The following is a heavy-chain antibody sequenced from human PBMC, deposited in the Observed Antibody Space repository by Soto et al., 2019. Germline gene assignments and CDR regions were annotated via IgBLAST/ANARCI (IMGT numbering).Heavy chain of an antibody. J-gene: IGHJ4*02. CDR1: GGSISSYY. Sequence: SETLSLTCTVSGGSISSYYWSWIRQPPGKRLEWIGYIKYSGSTSYNPSLKSRVTISVDTSKNQFSLKLNSVTAADTAVYYCARVSPSYSTGWYYFDYWGQGTLVTVSS. D-gene: IGHD6-19*01. V-gene: IGHV4-59*01. CDR2: IKYSGST. CDR3: ARVSPSYSTGWYYFDY.